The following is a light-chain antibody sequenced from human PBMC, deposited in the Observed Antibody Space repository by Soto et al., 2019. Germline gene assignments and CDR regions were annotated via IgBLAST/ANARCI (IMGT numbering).Light chain of an antibody. CDR1: QSVSSSY. V-gene: IGKV3-20*01. CDR3: QQYGNFPPNT. J-gene: IGKJ2*01. CDR2: GAS. Sequence: EIVLTQSPGTLSLSPGERATLSCRASQSVSSSYLAWYQQKPGQAPRLLIYGASSRATGIPDRFSGSGSGTDFTLTISRLEPEDFAVYFCQQYGNFPPNTFGQGTKVDI.